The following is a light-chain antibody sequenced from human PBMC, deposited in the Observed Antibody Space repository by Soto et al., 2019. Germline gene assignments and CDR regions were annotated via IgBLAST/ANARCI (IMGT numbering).Light chain of an antibody. CDR3: QQSGNWPH. CDR2: GAS. CDR1: QGVSRK. V-gene: IGKV3-11*01. Sequence: DIVMTQSPATLSVAPGERVTFSCRASQGVSRKLAWYQHKPGQAPRLLISGASAGATGLPARFSGSGSGTDFTLTISSLEPEDFATYFCQQSGNWPHLGQGTRLEI. J-gene: IGKJ5*01.